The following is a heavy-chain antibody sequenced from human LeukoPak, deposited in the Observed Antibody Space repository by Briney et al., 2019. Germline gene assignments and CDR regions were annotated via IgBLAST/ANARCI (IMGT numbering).Heavy chain of an antibody. J-gene: IGHJ4*02. CDR2: ISGNTIYT. CDR1: GFTFSTYS. CDR3: ARGAPGSTAFYF. Sequence: GGSLRLSCAASGFTFSTYSMNWVRQAPGKGLEWVSSISGNTIYTYYADSVEGRFTISRDNAKNSLFLQMNSLRAADTAVYYCARGAPGSTAFYFWGQGTLVTVSS. V-gene: IGHV3-21*01. D-gene: IGHD1-1*01.